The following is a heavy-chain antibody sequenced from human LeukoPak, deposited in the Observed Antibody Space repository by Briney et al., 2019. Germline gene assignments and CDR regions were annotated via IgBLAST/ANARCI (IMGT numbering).Heavy chain of an antibody. J-gene: IGHJ4*02. CDR3: PRHDSFMPY. V-gene: IGHV3-23*01. CDR1: GFTFNNYA. CDR2: ISDSGRAT. D-gene: IGHD2-2*01. Sequence: GGSLRPSCAASGFTFNNYAMSWVRQAPGKGLEWVSGISDSGRATYYTDSVRGRCTISRDNSKNTVYLQMSNLRAEDTAVYFCPRHDSFMPYWGQASLVTVST.